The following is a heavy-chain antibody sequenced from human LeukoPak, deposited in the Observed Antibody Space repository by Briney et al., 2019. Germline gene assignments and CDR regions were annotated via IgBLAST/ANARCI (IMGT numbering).Heavy chain of an antibody. CDR1: GFTFSSYA. CDR2: ISGSGGST. J-gene: IGHJ4*02. V-gene: IGHV3-23*01. CDR3: AIYYDYYFDY. Sequence: TGGSLRLSCAASGFTFSSYAMSWVRQAPGKGLEWVSAISGSGGSTYYADSVKGRFTISRDNAENSLYLQMNSLRAEDTAVYYCAIYYDYYFDYWGQGTLVTVSS. D-gene: IGHD3-3*01.